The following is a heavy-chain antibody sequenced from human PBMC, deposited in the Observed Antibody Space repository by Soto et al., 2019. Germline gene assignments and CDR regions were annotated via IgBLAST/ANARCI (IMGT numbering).Heavy chain of an antibody. CDR3: AALHSYCGGDCYPPYYYGMDV. CDR2: IVVGSGNT. D-gene: IGHD2-21*02. V-gene: IGHV1-58*01. CDR1: GFTFTSSA. Sequence: GASVKVSCKASGFTFTSSAVQWVRQARGQRLEWIGWIVVGSGNTNYAQKFQERVTITRDMSTSTAYMELSSLRSEDTAVYYCAALHSYCGGDCYPPYYYGMDVWGQGTTVTVSS. J-gene: IGHJ6*02.